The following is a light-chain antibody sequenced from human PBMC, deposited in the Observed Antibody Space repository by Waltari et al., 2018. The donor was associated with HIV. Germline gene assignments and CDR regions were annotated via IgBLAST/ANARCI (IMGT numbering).Light chain of an antibody. CDR3: STWDASLNGWV. CDR1: SSSIGNYT. CDR2: SNN. J-gene: IGLJ3*02. V-gene: IGLV1-44*01. Sequence: QSVLTQPPSASGTTGQRVTISCSGRSSSIGNYTITWYRQLPGMAPKLLIYSNNQRPSGVPDRFSGSKSGTSASLAISGLQSEDEADYSCSTWDASLNGWVFGGGTKLTVL.